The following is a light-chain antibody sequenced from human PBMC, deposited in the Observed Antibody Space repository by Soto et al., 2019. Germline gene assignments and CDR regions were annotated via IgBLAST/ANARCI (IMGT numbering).Light chain of an antibody. CDR2: DAS. CDR3: QQYGDRPRT. Sequence: EAVVTQAAATLSLSPGERATLSCRASESISRHLAWYHQKPGQAPRLLIFDASIRVTTTPARFSGSVAGTEFTLTISSLEPEDFAVYFCQQYGDRPRTCGQGTKGHI. V-gene: IGKV3-15*01. J-gene: IGKJ1*01. CDR1: ESISRH.